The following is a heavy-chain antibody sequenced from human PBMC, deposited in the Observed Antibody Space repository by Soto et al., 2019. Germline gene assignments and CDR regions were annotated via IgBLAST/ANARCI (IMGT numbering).Heavy chain of an antibody. Sequence: PSXTLSLTCTVSGGSISSCGSYWIWIRQHPGKGVEWIGYIYYSGSTYYNPSLKSRVTISVDTSKNQFSLKLSSVTAADTAVYYCARDIADDSSGYYDCWGQGTLVTVSS. J-gene: IGHJ4*02. CDR2: IYYSGST. CDR3: ARDIADDSSGYYDC. V-gene: IGHV4-31*03. CDR1: GGSISSCGSY. D-gene: IGHD3-22*01.